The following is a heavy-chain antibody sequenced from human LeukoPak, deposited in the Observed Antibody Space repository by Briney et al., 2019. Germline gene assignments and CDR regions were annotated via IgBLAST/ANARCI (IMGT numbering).Heavy chain of an antibody. Sequence: SETLSLTCTVSGGSISSGGYYWSWIRQHPGKGLEWIGYIYYSGSTYYNPSLKSRVTISVDTSKNQFSLKLSSVTAADTAVYYCARVLDGDFVDYWGQGTLVTVSS. CDR1: GGSISSGGYY. CDR2: IYYSGST. D-gene: IGHD4-17*01. J-gene: IGHJ4*02. V-gene: IGHV4-31*03. CDR3: ARVLDGDFVDY.